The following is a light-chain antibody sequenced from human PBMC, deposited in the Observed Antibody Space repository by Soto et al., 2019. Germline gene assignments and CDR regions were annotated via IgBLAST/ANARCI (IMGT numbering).Light chain of an antibody. CDR3: QSYDSSLSAHYV. V-gene: IGLV1-40*01. Sequence: QSVLTHPPSVSGAPGQRVTISCTGSSSNIGATYDVQWYQQLPGTAPKLLIYGNSNRPSGVPDRFPGSKSGTPASLAITGLQADDEADYYCQSYDSSLSAHYVFGTGTKVTVL. CDR2: GNS. J-gene: IGLJ1*01. CDR1: SSNIGATYD.